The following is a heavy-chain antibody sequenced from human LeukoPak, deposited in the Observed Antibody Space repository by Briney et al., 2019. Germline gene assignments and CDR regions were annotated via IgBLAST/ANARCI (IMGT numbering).Heavy chain of an antibody. CDR3: ARDRDYDYVWGSYRPDYFDY. D-gene: IGHD3-16*02. Sequence: GGSLRLSCAASGFTFSSYTINWVRQAPGEGLEWASSITSSSYIYYADSVKGRFTISRDNAKNSLYLQMNSLRAEDTAVYYCARDRDYDYVWGSYRPDYFDYWGQGTLVTVSS. V-gene: IGHV3-21*01. CDR1: GFTFSSYT. CDR2: ITSSSYI. J-gene: IGHJ4*02.